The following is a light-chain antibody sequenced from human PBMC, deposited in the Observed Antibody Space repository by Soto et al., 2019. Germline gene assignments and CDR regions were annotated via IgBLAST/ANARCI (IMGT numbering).Light chain of an antibody. J-gene: IGLJ2*01. CDR2: DVS. V-gene: IGLV2-14*01. CDR3: SSYTSSSTLVV. Sequence: QSVLTQPASVSGSPGQSITISCTGTRSDVGGYNYVSWYQQHPGKAPKRMIYDVSNRPSGVFNRFSGDKSGNTASLTISGLRAEDVADYYCSSYTSSSTLVVFGGGTKLTVL. CDR1: RSDVGGYNY.